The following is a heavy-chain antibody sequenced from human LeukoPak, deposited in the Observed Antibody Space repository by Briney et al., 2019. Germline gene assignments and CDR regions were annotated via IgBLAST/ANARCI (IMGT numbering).Heavy chain of an antibody. D-gene: IGHD1-26*01. CDR1: GGTFSSYA. CDR3: ARDSELLGGKGAFDI. V-gene: IGHV1-69*05. CDR2: IIPIFGTA. Sequence: SVKVSCKASGGTFSSYAISWVRQAPGQGLEWTGGIIPIFGTANYAQKFQGRVTITTDESTSTAYMELSSLRSEDTAVYYCARDSELLGGKGAFDIWGQGTMVTVSS. J-gene: IGHJ3*02.